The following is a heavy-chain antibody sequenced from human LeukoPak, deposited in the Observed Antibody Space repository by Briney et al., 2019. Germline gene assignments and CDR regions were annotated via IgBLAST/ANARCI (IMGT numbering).Heavy chain of an antibody. D-gene: IGHD3-22*01. CDR2: IYYSGST. J-gene: IGHJ3*02. V-gene: IGHV4-59*12. Sequence: PSETLSLTCTVSGGSISSYYWSWIRQPPGKGLEWIGYIYYSGSTNYNPSLKSRVTISVDTSKNQFSLRLSSVTAADTAVYYCAREASYFYDSSGYDAFDIWGQETMVTVSS. CDR3: AREASYFYDSSGYDAFDI. CDR1: GGSISSYY.